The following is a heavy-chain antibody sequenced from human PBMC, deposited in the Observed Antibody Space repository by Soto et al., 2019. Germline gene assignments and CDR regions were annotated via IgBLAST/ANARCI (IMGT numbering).Heavy chain of an antibody. Sequence: ASVKVSCKASGYSFTGYYLHWVRQAPGQGLEWMRWTNPNSGGTNYAQKFRGRVTMTRDTSISTAYMELTGLTSDDTAVYYCAKDESSTSYNYALDYWGQGTLVTVSS. CDR3: AKDESSTSYNYALDY. D-gene: IGHD1-1*01. CDR1: GYSFTGYY. CDR2: TNPNSGGT. J-gene: IGHJ4*02. V-gene: IGHV1-2*02.